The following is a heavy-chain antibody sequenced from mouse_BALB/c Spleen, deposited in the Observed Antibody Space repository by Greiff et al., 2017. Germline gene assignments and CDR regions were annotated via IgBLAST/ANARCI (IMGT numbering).Heavy chain of an antibody. CDR2: IDPSDSET. Sequence: VQLQQSGPQLVRPGASVKISCKASGYSFTSYWMHWVKQRPGQGLEWIGMIDPSDSETRLNQKFKDKATLTVDKSSSTAYMQLSSPTSEDSAVYYCARGILRYYFDYWGQGTTLTVSS. D-gene: IGHD1-1*01. CDR3: ARGILRYYFDY. J-gene: IGHJ2*01. V-gene: IGHV1S126*01. CDR1: GYSFTSYW.